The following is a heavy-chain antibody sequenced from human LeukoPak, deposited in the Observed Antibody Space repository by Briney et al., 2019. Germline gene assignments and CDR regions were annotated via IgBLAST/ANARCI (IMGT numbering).Heavy chain of an antibody. CDR3: ARALVVPAAIRYYFDY. V-gene: IGHV1-69*13. J-gene: IGHJ4*02. Sequence: SVKVSCKASGYTFTSYGISWVRQAPGQGLEWMGGIIPIFGTANYAQKFQGRVTITADESTSTAYMELSSLRSEDTAVYYCARALVVPAAIRYYFDYWGQGTLVTVSS. CDR1: GYTFTSYG. CDR2: IIPIFGTA. D-gene: IGHD2-2*02.